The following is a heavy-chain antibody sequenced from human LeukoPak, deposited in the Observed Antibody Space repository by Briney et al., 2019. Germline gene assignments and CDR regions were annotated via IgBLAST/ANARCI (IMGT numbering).Heavy chain of an antibody. CDR1: GFTFSDYY. CDR2: ISSSGSTI. CDR3: ARGNYYDSSGYYNQPPYYFDY. D-gene: IGHD3-22*01. J-gene: IGHJ4*02. Sequence: GGSLRLSCAASGFTFSDYYMSWIRQAPGKGLEWVSYISSSGSTIYYADSVKGRFTISRDNAKNSLYLQMNSLRAEDTAVYYCARGNYYDSSGYYNQPPYYFDYWGQGTLVTVSS. V-gene: IGHV3-11*01.